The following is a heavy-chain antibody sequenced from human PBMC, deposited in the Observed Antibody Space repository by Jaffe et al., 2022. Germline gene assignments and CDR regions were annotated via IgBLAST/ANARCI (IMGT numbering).Heavy chain of an antibody. CDR2: IYHSGST. V-gene: IGHV4-38-2*01. CDR1: GYSISSGYY. Sequence: QVQLQESGPGLVKPSETLSLTCAVSGYSISSGYYWGWIRQPPGKGLEWIGSIYHSGSTYYNPSLKSRVTISVDTSKNQFSLKLSSVTAADTAVYYCARLRTFLDYWGQGTLVTVSS. J-gene: IGHJ4*02. CDR3: ARLRTFLDY.